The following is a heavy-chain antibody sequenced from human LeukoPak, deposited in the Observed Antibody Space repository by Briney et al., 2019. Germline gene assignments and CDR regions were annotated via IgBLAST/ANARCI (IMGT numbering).Heavy chain of an antibody. Sequence: GGSLRLSCTASGFIFSTSWMTWVRQAPGKGLEWVANINLDGSEKYYVDSVKGRFTISRDNSKNTLYLQMNSLRAEDTAVYYCARVLSGRGSLYSYYYYMDVWGKGTTVTISS. D-gene: IGHD3-10*01. CDR3: ARVLSGRGSLYSYYYYMDV. CDR1: GFIFSTSW. J-gene: IGHJ6*03. CDR2: INLDGSEK. V-gene: IGHV3-7*03.